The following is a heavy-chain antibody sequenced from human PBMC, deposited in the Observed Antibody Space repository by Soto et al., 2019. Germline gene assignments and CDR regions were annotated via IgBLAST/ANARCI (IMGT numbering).Heavy chain of an antibody. CDR1: GDSVSSNSAA. V-gene: IGHV6-1*01. J-gene: IGHJ6*02. CDR3: ARDFPTPRAAAGKAIHRQYYYYYYGMDV. D-gene: IGHD6-13*01. Sequence: SETLSLTCAISGDSVSSNSAAWNWIRQSPSRGLEWLGRTYYRSKWYNDYAVSVKSRITINPDTSKNQFSLQLNSVTPEDTAVYYCARDFPTPRAAAGKAIHRQYYYYYYGMDVWGQGTTVTVSS. CDR2: TYYRSKWYN.